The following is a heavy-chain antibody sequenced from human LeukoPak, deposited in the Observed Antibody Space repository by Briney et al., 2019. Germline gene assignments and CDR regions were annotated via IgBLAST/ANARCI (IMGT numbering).Heavy chain of an antibody. CDR1: GYTFTGYY. CDR2: INPNSGGT. Sequence: ASVKVSCKAPGYTFTGYYMHWVRQAPGQGLEWMGWINPNSGGTNYAQKFQGRVTMTRDTSISTAYMELSRLRSDNTAVYYCARDLDSSSSGVDYWGQGALVTVSS. J-gene: IGHJ4*02. D-gene: IGHD6-6*01. V-gene: IGHV1-2*02. CDR3: ARDLDSSSSGVDY.